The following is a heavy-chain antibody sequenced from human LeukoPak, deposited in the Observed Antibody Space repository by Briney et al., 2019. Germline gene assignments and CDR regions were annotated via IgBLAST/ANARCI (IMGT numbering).Heavy chain of an antibody. CDR1: GGSISSSSYY. D-gene: IGHD2-8*01. J-gene: IGHJ4*02. CDR3: TRHQWWLAPRNFDY. Sequence: SETLSLICTVSGGSISSSSYYWGWIRQPPGKGLEWIGSIYHSGSTYYNPSLKSRVTISVDTSKNQFSLKLSSATAADMAVYYCTRHQWWLAPRNFDYWGQGTLVTVSS. CDR2: IYHSGST. V-gene: IGHV4-39*01.